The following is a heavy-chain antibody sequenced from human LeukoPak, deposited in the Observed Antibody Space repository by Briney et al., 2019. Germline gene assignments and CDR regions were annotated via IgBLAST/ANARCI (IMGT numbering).Heavy chain of an antibody. D-gene: IGHD3-3*02. CDR3: TTGFERSLNPHFWSGYRDP. CDR2: IKSKTDGGTT. Sequence: GGSLRLSCAASGFTFSNAWMSWVRQAPGKGLEWVGRIKSKTDGGTTDYAAPVKGRFTISRDDSKNTLYLQMNSLKTEDTAVYYCTTGFERSLNPHFWSGYRDPWGQGTLVTVSS. CDR1: GFTFSNAW. V-gene: IGHV3-15*01. J-gene: IGHJ5*02.